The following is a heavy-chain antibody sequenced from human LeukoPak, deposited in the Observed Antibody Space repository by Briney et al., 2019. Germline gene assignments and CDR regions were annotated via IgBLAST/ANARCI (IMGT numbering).Heavy chain of an antibody. D-gene: IGHD6-13*01. Sequence: GGSLRLSCAASGFIFSSYAMSWVRQAPGKGLEWVSAISGSGGSTYYADPVKGRFTISRDNSKNTLYLQMNSLRAEDTAVYYCAYTPWGYSSSFDYWGQGTLVTVSS. V-gene: IGHV3-23*01. J-gene: IGHJ4*02. CDR3: AYTPWGYSSSFDY. CDR1: GFIFSSYA. CDR2: ISGSGGST.